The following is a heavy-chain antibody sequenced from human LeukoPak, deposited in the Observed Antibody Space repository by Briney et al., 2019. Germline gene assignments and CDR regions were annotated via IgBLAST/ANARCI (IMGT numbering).Heavy chain of an antibody. J-gene: IGHJ3*01. CDR2: INPSGGTT. CDR1: GYTFTTYY. D-gene: IGHD6-19*01. CDR3: ASPRLVPLDAFDL. Sequence: ASVKVSCKTSGYTFTTYYIHWVRQAPGQGLEWLGIINPSGGTTTYAQKFQGRVTMTRDTSISTAYMELSRLRSDDTAVYYCASPRLVPLDAFDLWGQGTMVTVSS. V-gene: IGHV1-46*01.